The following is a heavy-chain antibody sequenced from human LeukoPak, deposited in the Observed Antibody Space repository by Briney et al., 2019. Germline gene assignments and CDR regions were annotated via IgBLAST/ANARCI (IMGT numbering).Heavy chain of an antibody. D-gene: IGHD1-26*01. V-gene: IGHV3-21*01. CDR2: ISRSSSYI. J-gene: IGHJ1*01. Sequence: GGSLRLSCAASGFTFSSYTMNWVRQAPGKGLEWVSSISRSSSYIYYADSMKGRFTISRDNANNSLFLQMNSLRAEDTAVYYCARVNQGRSGYFQHWGQGTLVTVSS. CDR3: ARVNQGRSGYFQH. CDR1: GFTFSSYT.